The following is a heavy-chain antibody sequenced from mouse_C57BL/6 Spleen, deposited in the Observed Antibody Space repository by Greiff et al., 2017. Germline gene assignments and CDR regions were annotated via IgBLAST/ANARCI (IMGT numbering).Heavy chain of an antibody. J-gene: IGHJ2*01. V-gene: IGHV3-1*01. D-gene: IGHD3-2*02. CDR2: ISYSGST. CDR1: GYSITSGYD. CDR3: ARSSGFFDY. Sequence: EVKLLQSGPGLVKPSQSLSLSCTVSGYSITSGYDWHWIRHFPGNKLEWMGYISYSGSTNYNPSLKSRISITQDTSKIHFLLKLNSVTTEDTATYYCARSSGFFDYWGQGTTLTVSA.